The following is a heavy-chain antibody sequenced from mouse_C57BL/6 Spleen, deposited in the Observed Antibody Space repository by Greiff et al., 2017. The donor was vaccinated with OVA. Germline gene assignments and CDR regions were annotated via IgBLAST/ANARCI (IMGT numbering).Heavy chain of an antibody. V-gene: IGHV5-4*03. CDR1: GFTFSSYA. J-gene: IGHJ2*01. CDR3: ARYYYGSSSFDY. D-gene: IGHD1-1*01. Sequence: DVMLVESGGGLVKPGGSLKLSCAASGFTFSSYAMSWVRQTPEKRLEWVATISDGGSYTYYPDNVKGRFTISRDNAKNNLYLQMSHLKSEDTAMYYCARYYYGSSSFDYWGQGTTLTVSS. CDR2: ISDGGSYT.